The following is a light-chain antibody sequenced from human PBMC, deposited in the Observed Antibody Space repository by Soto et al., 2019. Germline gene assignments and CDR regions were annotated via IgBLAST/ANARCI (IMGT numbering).Light chain of an antibody. Sequence: EIVMTQSPATLSVSTGERATLSCRASQSVSSNLAWYQQKPGQAPRLLIYGASTGATGIPARFSGSGSGTEFTLTISSLQSEDFAVYYCQQYNNWPPWTFGQGTKVEIK. J-gene: IGKJ1*01. V-gene: IGKV3-15*01. CDR2: GAS. CDR1: QSVSSN. CDR3: QQYNNWPPWT.